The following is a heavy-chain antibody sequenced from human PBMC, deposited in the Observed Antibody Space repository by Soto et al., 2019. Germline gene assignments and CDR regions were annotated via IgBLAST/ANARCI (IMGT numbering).Heavy chain of an antibody. CDR3: ARELSRYDFWSGYYKARTDPGTVGY. CDR1: GFTFSSYE. D-gene: IGHD3-3*01. Sequence: RGSLRLSCAASGFTFSSYEMNWVRQAPGKGLEWVSYISSSGSTIYYADSVKGRFTISRDNAKNSLYLQMNSLRAEDTAVYYCARELSRYDFWSGYYKARTDPGTVGYWGQGTLVTVSS. J-gene: IGHJ4*02. CDR2: ISSSGSTI. V-gene: IGHV3-48*03.